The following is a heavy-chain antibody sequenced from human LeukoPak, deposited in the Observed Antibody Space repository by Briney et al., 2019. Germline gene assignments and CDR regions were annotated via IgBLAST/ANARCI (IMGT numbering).Heavy chain of an antibody. CDR2: IYYSGIT. CDR1: RGSISSHY. J-gene: IGHJ3*02. Sequence: SETLSLTCTVSRGSISSHYWSWIRQPPEKGPEWIGYIYYSGITNYNPSLKSRVTISVDTSKNQLSLKLSSVTAADTAVYYCARDKPPIAAARPGVFDIWGQGTMVTVSS. V-gene: IGHV4-59*11. CDR3: ARDKPPIAAARPGVFDI. D-gene: IGHD6-13*01.